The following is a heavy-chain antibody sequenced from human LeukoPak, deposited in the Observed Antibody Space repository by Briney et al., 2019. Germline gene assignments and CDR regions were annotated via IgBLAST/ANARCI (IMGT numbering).Heavy chain of an antibody. Sequence: SEILSLTCTVSGGSFSSGDNYCSWIRQPPGKGLEWIGYIHYSGSTFYNPSLKSRVTMSVDTSKNQFSLKLNSVTAADTAVYYCARGELLYDNWGQGTLVTVSS. J-gene: IGHJ4*02. CDR3: ARGELLYDN. V-gene: IGHV4-30-4*01. D-gene: IGHD2-15*01. CDR2: IHYSGST. CDR1: GGSFSSGDNY.